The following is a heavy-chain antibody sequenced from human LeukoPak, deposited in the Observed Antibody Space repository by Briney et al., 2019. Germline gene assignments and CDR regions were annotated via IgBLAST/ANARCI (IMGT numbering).Heavy chain of an antibody. J-gene: IGHJ1*01. CDR2: ISYDGSNK. Sequence: GGSLRLSCAASGFTFSSYAMHWVRQAPGRGLEWVAVISYDGSNKYYADSVKGRFTISRDNSKNTLYLQMNSLRAEDTAVYYCARPIVGVAPFQHWGQGTLVTVSS. D-gene: IGHD3-22*01. CDR3: ARPIVGVAPFQH. V-gene: IGHV3-30-3*01. CDR1: GFTFSSYA.